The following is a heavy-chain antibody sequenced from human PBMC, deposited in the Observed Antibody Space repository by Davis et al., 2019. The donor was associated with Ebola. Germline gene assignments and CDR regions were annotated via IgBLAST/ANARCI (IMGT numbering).Heavy chain of an antibody. J-gene: IGHJ4*02. Sequence: GGSLRLSCAASGFTFSDYYMSWIRQAPGKGLEWVSYIGSSDTTISYAESVKGRFTISRDNTNNSLYLQMNSLRAEDTAVYYCARLTTSLSGGRLWGQGTLVTVSS. V-gene: IGHV3-11*01. D-gene: IGHD2-15*01. CDR1: GFTFSDYY. CDR3: ARLTTSLSGGRL. CDR2: IGSSDTTI.